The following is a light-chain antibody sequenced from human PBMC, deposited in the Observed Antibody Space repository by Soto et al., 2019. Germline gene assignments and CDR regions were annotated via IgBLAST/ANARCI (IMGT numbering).Light chain of an antibody. CDR2: EAS. J-gene: IGKJ4*01. CDR3: QQHINWPLT. CDR1: RSGSSSH. V-gene: IGKV3-11*01. Sequence: PGDRASLSCRASRSGSSSHLAWYQQKPGQAPKLLIYEASNMATGIPARFSGSGSGTDFTLTISSLEPEDFALYYCQQHINWPLTFGGGTKVDIK.